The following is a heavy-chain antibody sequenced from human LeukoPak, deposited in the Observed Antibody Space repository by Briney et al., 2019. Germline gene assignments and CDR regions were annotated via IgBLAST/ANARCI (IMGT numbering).Heavy chain of an antibody. CDR1: GFTFSSYS. CDR2: ISSTSSTI. CDR3: ARSRYFDL. D-gene: IGHD6-25*01. V-gene: IGHV3-48*02. Sequence: GGSLRLSCAVSGFTFSSYSMNWVRQAPGKGLEWVSSISSTSSTIYYADSVKGRFTISRDNAKNSLFLQMNSLRDDDTAVYYCARSRYFDLWGRGTLVTVSS. J-gene: IGHJ2*01.